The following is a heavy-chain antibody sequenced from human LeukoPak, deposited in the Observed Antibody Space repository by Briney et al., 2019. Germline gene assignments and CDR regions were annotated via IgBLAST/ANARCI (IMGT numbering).Heavy chain of an antibody. D-gene: IGHD3-10*01. Sequence: PGGSLRLSCVASGFTFSSYAMSWVRQAPGKGLEWVSGISGSGGSTYYADSVKGRFTISRDNSKNRLYLQMNSLRAEDTAVYYCAKRPRGNYLDPFDYWGQGTLVTVS. CDR3: AKRPRGNYLDPFDY. CDR1: GFTFSSYA. J-gene: IGHJ4*02. V-gene: IGHV3-23*01. CDR2: ISGSGGST.